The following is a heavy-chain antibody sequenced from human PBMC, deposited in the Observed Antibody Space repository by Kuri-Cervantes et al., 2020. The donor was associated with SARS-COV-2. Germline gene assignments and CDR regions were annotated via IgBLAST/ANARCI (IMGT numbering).Heavy chain of an antibody. J-gene: IGHJ4*02. V-gene: IGHV3-48*02. Sequence: GGSLRLSCAASGFTFRSYSLNWVRQAPGKGLEWVSYISGSSRTTFYAESVKGRFTISRDNAKNSLYLQMNSLRDEDTAVYYCARLDYLDWGQGTLVTVSS. CDR2: ISGSSRTT. D-gene: IGHD3-16*01. CDR1: GFTFRSYS. CDR3: ARLDYLD.